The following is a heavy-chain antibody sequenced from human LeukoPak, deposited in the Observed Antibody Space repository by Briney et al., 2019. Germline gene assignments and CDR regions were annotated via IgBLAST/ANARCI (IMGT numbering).Heavy chain of an antibody. V-gene: IGHV3-30*04. CDR3: ASRAAAGTDY. D-gene: IGHD6-13*01. J-gene: IGHJ4*02. CDR1: GFTFSSYA. CDR2: ISYDGSNK. Sequence: SGRSLRLSCAAPGFTFSSYAMHWVRQAPGKGLEWVAVISYDGSNKYYADSVKGRFTIPRDNSKNTLYLQMNSLRAEDTGVYYCASRAAAGTDYWGQGTLVTVSS.